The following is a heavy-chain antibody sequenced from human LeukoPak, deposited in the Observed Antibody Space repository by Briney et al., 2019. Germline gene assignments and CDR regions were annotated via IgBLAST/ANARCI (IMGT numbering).Heavy chain of an antibody. V-gene: IGHV3-15*01. CDR1: GFHFIDAW. D-gene: IGHD3/OR15-3a*01. Sequence: GGSLRLSCVGSGFHFIDAWMSWVRQAPGKGLEWVGRIKSKGSGGTTDYAAPVKGRFTISRDDSQKTVYLQMNSLKSEDTAVYYCTWSDFFRILAPWGQGTPVTVSS. J-gene: IGHJ5*02. CDR3: TWSDFFRILAP. CDR2: IKSKGSGGTT.